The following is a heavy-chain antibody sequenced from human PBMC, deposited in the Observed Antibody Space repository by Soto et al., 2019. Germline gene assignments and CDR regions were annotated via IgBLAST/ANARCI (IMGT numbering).Heavy chain of an antibody. V-gene: IGHV3-66*01. Sequence: EVQLVESGGDLVQPGGSLRLSCAASGFTVSSYYMTWVRQAPGKGLEWVSVIDTGDRTYYADSVKGRFTISRDNSKKTLYLKMYSLRAEDTAGYYCARCGSGRGHNPGYWGQGTLVTVSS. CDR1: GFTVSSYY. CDR2: IDTGDRT. J-gene: IGHJ4*02. CDR3: ARCGSGRGHNPGY. D-gene: IGHD3-10*01.